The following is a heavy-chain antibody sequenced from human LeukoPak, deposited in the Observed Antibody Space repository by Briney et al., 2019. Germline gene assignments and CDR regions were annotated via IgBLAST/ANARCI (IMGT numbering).Heavy chain of an antibody. CDR2: ISDDGSNK. J-gene: IGHJ4*02. CDR1: GFTFSSYG. V-gene: IGHV3-30*03. D-gene: IGHD2-15*01. Sequence: GGSLRLSCAASGFTFSSYGMHWVRQAPGKGLEWVAIISDDGSNKYYADSVKGRFTISRDNSKNTLYLQMSSLRAEDTAVYYRAIDLIFGYCSGGSCYSYWGLGTLLTVSS. CDR3: AIDLIFGYCSGGSCYSY.